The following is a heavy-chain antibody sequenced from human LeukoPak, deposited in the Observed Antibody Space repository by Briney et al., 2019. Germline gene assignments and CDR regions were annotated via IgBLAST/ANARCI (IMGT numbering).Heavy chain of an antibody. D-gene: IGHD3-3*01. CDR3: AKDHTSSSNFWSRYSTWNYYHYYYMDV. J-gene: IGHJ6*03. CDR2: ISYDGSRS. Sequence: PGGSLRLSCAASGFTFENYGMHWVRQTPGKGLEWVAFISYDGSRSYFADSVKGRFTISRDDSKNTLSLQMNSLRPEDTAVYWCAKDHTSSSNFWSRYSTWNYYHYYYMDVWGRGTTVTVSS. CDR1: GFTFENYG. V-gene: IGHV3-30*02.